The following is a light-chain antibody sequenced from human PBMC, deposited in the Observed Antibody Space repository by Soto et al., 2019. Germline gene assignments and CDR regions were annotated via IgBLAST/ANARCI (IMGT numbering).Light chain of an antibody. CDR3: QHYSGYPLT. J-gene: IGKJ4*01. Sequence: DVQMTQSPSTLSASVGDRVTITCRASQSVSSWLAWFQQKPGRAPRLLIYQASNLQRGVPSRFSGSGSGTEFTLTISSLQPDDFATYYCQHYSGYPLTFGGGTKVDFK. CDR2: QAS. CDR1: QSVSSW. V-gene: IGKV1-5*03.